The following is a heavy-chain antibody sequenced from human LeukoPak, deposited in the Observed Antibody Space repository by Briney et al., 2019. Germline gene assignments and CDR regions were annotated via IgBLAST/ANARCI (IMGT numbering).Heavy chain of an antibody. J-gene: IGHJ4*02. D-gene: IGHD3-3*01. V-gene: IGHV3-20*04. CDR2: INWNGGST. CDR1: GFTFDDYG. Sequence: PGGSLRLSCAASGFTFDDYGMSWGRQAPGKGLEWVSGINWNGGSTGYADSVKGRFTISRDNAKNSLYLQMNSLRAEDTALYYCATESVTIFGVGTYFDYWGQGTLVTVXX. CDR3: ATESVTIFGVGTYFDY.